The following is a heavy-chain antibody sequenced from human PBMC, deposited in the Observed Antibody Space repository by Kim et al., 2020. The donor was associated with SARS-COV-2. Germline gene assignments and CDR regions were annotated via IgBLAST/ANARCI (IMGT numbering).Heavy chain of an antibody. Sequence: SSPSFQGQVTISADKSISTAYLQWSSLKASDTAMYYCAGRYSGYEGPIDYWGQGTLVTVSS. J-gene: IGHJ4*02. CDR3: AGRYSGYEGPIDY. V-gene: IGHV5-51*01. D-gene: IGHD5-12*01.